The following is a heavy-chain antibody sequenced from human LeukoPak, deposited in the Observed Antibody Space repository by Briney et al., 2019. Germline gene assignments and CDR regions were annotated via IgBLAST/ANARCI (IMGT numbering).Heavy chain of an antibody. CDR2: ISSSGSTI. J-gene: IGHJ4*02. CDR1: GFTFSSYE. Sequence: GGSLRLSCAASGFTFSSYEMNWVRQAPGKGLEWVSYISSSGSTIYYADSVKGRFTISRDNAKNSLYLQMNSLRAEDTAVYYCAKEVPGMYYFDYWGQGTLVTVSS. CDR3: AKEVPGMYYFDY. V-gene: IGHV3-48*03.